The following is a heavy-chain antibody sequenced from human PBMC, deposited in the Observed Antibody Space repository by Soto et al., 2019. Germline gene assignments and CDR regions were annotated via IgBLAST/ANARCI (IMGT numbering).Heavy chain of an antibody. Sequence: ASVKVSCKASGYTFTSYDINWVRQATGQGLEWMGWMNPNSGNTGYAQKFQGRVTMTRNTSISTAYMELSSLRSEDTAVYYCARGVRAAAGTGPYCFDYWGQGTLVTVSS. CDR2: MNPNSGNT. CDR1: GYTFTSYD. V-gene: IGHV1-8*01. J-gene: IGHJ4*02. CDR3: ARGVRAAAGTGPYCFDY. D-gene: IGHD6-13*01.